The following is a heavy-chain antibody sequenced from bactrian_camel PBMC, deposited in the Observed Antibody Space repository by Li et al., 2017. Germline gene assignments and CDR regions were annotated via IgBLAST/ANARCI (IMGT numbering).Heavy chain of an antibody. CDR1: GFTAHDSD. Sequence: QVQLVESGGGSVQAGGSLTLSCTASGFTAHDSDMGWYRQAPGNECELVSSIGSDGGTYYADSVKGRFTISRDSAENSVYLQMNNLKPDDTGVYYCAAALVHPCKITTLRTVVATGYNDWGPGTQVTVS. J-gene: IGHJ4*01. V-gene: IGHV3S60*01. CDR2: IGSDGGT. CDR3: AAALVHPCKITTLRTVVATGYND. D-gene: IGHD6*01.